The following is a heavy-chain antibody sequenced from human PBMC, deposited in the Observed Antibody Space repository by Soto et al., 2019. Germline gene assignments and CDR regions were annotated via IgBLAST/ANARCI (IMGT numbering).Heavy chain of an antibody. Sequence: QVQLVESGGGVVQPGRSLRLSCAASGFTFSSYGMHWVRQAPGKGLEWVAVISYDGSNKYYADSVKGRFTISRDNSKNTLYLQMNRLRAEDTAVYYCAKVRPRILGTFDIWGQGTMVTVSS. CDR1: GFTFSSYG. CDR2: ISYDGSNK. CDR3: AKVRPRILGTFDI. V-gene: IGHV3-30*18. D-gene: IGHD3-10*01. J-gene: IGHJ3*02.